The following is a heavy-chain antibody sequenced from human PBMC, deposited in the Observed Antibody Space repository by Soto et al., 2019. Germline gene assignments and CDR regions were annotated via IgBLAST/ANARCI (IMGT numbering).Heavy chain of an antibody. D-gene: IGHD4-17*01. CDR1: GFSLSTSEVG. J-gene: IGHJ2*01. V-gene: IGHV2-5*02. CDR2: IYWDDDK. Sequence: QITLKESGPPLVKPTQTLTLTCTFSGFSLSTSEVGVGWIRQPPGKALEWLALIYWDDDKRYSPSLKSRLTTTQDTPNNQVVLTMTNMDPVDTATYCCAHMTTVTSFDLWGRGTLVTVSS. CDR3: AHMTTVTSFDL.